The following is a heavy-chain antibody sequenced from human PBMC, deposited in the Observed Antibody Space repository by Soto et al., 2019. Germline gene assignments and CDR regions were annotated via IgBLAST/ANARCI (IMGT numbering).Heavy chain of an antibody. CDR3: AIWNYAFDY. J-gene: IGHJ4*02. Sequence: EGQLVESGGGLVQPGGSRRLSCAVPGYIFSCWGMSWVRQAPGKGLEWVAHINQDGSGTSYADSVKGRFTISRDNAKNSLDMEMTGLRVDDTAVDFCAIWNYAFDYWCPGKLVTVS. CDR2: INQDGSGT. V-gene: IGHV3-7*01. CDR1: GYIFSCWG. D-gene: IGHD1-7*01.